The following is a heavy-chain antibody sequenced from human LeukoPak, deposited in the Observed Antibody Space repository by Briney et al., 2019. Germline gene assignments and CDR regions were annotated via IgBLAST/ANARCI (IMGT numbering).Heavy chain of an antibody. J-gene: IGHJ4*02. D-gene: IGHD3-22*01. CDR3: ARDRGSSGPRYYFDY. V-gene: IGHV1-2*02. CDR1: GYTFTGYY. CDR2: INPNSGGT. Sequence: ASVKVSCKASGYTFTGYYMHWVRQAPGQGLEWMGWINPNSGGTNYAQKFQGRVTMTRDTSISTAYMELSRLRSDDTAVCYCARDRGSSGPRYYFDYWGQGTLVTVSS.